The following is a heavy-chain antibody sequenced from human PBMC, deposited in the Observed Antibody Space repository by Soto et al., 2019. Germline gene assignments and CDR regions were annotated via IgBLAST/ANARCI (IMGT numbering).Heavy chain of an antibody. CDR3: AREPVDTVAYYDY. J-gene: IGHJ4*02. D-gene: IGHD5-12*01. V-gene: IGHV3-33*01. Sequence: GGSLRLSCAASGFTFSSYGMHWVRQAPGKGLEWVAVIWYDGSNKYYADSVKGRFTISRDNSKNTLYLQMNSLRAEDTAVYYCAREPVDTVAYYDYWGQGTLVTVSS. CDR1: GFTFSSYG. CDR2: IWYDGSNK.